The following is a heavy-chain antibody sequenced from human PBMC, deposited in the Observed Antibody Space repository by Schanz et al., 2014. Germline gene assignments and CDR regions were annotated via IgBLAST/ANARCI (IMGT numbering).Heavy chain of an antibody. V-gene: IGHV3-23*04. D-gene: IGHD2-15*01. CDR1: GFIFSNFA. Sequence: EVQLVESGGGLVQPGGSLRLSCAASGFIFSNFAMEWVRQAPGKGLEWVSAISGSGAGTYYADSVKGRFTFSRDNSKNTLYLEMNRLRVDDTAVYYCSKDKQGSRSDDSWGQGTLVTVSS. CDR3: SKDKQGSRSDDS. CDR2: ISGSGAGT. J-gene: IGHJ5*01.